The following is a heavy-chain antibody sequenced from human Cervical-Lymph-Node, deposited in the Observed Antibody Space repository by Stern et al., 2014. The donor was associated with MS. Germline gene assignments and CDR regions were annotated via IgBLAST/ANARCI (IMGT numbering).Heavy chain of an antibody. Sequence: VQLQESGRGLVQPAGALTLSCAASGCSIRSDWRHWVRIGQRTGLEWFARINRGRTSTDHAVSVRGRFTISRDNARNTLYLQMHSLRAEDAAVYYCSKDTYGPEDFWGQGTSVTVSS. V-gene: IGHV3-74*02. CDR1: GCSIRSDW. D-gene: IGHD3-10*01. J-gene: IGHJ4*02. CDR2: INRGRTST. CDR3: SKDTYGPEDF.